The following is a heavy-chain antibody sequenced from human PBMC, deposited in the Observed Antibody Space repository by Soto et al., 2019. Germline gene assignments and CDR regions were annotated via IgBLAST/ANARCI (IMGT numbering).Heavy chain of an antibody. D-gene: IGHD2-2*01. CDR3: ARGGGGYCSSTSCQYYYYYGMDV. J-gene: IGHJ6*02. Sequence: SLRLSCEASGFTFSSYAMHWVRQAPGKGLEWVAVISYDGSNKYYADSVKGRFTISRDNSKNTLYLQMNSLRAEDTAVYYCARGGGGYCSSTSCQYYYYYGMDVWGQGTTVTVSS. CDR1: GFTFSSYA. V-gene: IGHV3-30-3*01. CDR2: ISYDGSNK.